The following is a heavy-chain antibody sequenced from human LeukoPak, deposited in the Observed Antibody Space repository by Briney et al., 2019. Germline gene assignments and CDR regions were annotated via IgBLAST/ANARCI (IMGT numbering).Heavy chain of an antibody. CDR2: IRSKAYGGTT. D-gene: IGHD3-10*01. Sequence: PGGSLRLSCTASGFTFGDYAMSWVRQAPGKGLEWVGLIRSKAYGGTTEYAASVKGRFTISRDDSKSIAYLQMNSLKTEDTAVYYCTANKWFGEFYYYGMDVWGQGTTVTVSS. V-gene: IGHV3-49*04. CDR1: GFTFGDYA. CDR3: TANKWFGEFYYYGMDV. J-gene: IGHJ6*02.